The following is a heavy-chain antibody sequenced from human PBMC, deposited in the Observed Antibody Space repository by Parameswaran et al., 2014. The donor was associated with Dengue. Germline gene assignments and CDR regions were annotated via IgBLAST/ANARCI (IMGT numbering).Heavy chain of an antibody. Sequence: SNARWIRQPPGKGLEWVSAISGSGGSTYYADSVKGRFTISRDNSKNTLYLQMNSLRAEDTAVYYCAKARSGYSSSWPPDYWGQGTLVTVSS. V-gene: IGHV3-23*01. J-gene: IGHJ4*02. D-gene: IGHD6-13*01. CDR3: AKARSGYSSSWPPDY. CDR1: SNA. CDR2: ISGSGGST.